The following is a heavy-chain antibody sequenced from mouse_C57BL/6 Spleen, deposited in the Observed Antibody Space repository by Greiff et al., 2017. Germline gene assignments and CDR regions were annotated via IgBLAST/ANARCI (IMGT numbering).Heavy chain of an antibody. V-gene: IGHV1-4*01. J-gene: IGHJ4*01. CDR3: ARGGTRAMDY. Sequence: QVQLQQSGAELARPGASVKMSCKASGYTFTSYTMHWVKQRPGQGLEWIGYINPSSGYTKYNQKFKDKATLTADKSSSTAYMQLSSLTSEDSAVEYCARGGTRAMDYWGQGTSVTVSA. CDR1: GYTFTSYT. D-gene: IGHD3-3*01. CDR2: INPSSGYT.